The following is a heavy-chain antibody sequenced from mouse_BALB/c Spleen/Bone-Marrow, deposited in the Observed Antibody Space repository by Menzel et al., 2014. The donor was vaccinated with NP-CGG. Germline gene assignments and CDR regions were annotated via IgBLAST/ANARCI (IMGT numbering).Heavy chain of an antibody. D-gene: IGHD1-1*01. V-gene: IGHV5-6-5*01. CDR1: GFTFSSYA. CDR3: ARGGYYYGSSPLGAMDY. CDR2: ISSGGST. Sequence: EVHLVESGGGLVKPGESLKLSCAASGFTFSSYAMSWVRQPPEQRLEWVASISSGGSTYYPDSVKGRFTISRDNARNILYLQMSRQRSEDTAVYYCARGGYYYGSSPLGAMDYWGQGTSVTVSS. J-gene: IGHJ4*01.